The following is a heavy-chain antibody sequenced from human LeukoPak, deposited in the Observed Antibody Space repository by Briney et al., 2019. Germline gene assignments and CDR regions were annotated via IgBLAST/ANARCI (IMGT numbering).Heavy chain of an antibody. CDR3: AKGSRIVAAGTIDD. Sequence: GGSLRLSCAASGFTFSNYAMTWIRQAPGEGLDWVSAISGSGDNTYYADSVKGRFTISRDNSKNTQYLQMNSLRAEDTAVYYCAKGSRIVAAGTIDDWGQGTLVTVSS. CDR2: ISGSGDNT. J-gene: IGHJ4*02. CDR1: GFTFSNYA. V-gene: IGHV3-23*01. D-gene: IGHD6-13*01.